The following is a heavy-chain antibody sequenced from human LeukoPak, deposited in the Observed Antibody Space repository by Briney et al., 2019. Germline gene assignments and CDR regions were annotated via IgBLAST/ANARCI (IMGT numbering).Heavy chain of an antibody. CDR1: GFTFRTTR. D-gene: IGHD5-12*01. CDR2: INSRGDSI. Sequence: GGSLRLSCAASGFTFRTTRMTWVRQAPGKGPEYIATINSRGDSINYADSVKGRFTVSRDNTKNLLYLQMNSLRFEDTGVYYCAWLYYYYMEVWGKGTTVT. CDR3: AWLYYYYMEV. J-gene: IGHJ6*03. V-gene: IGHV3-21*01.